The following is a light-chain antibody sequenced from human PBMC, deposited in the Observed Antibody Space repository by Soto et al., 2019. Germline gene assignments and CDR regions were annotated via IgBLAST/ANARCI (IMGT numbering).Light chain of an antibody. CDR3: SAYTARSTLV. CDR2: EVR. Sequence: QSALTQPASVSGSAGQSITISCSGTMRDVGAYNLVSWYQQHPGTAPKLINYEVRNRPSGISSRFSGSRSGNTASLTISGLQSEDEGDYYCSAYTARSTLVFGGGNKLTVL. J-gene: IGLJ3*02. V-gene: IGLV2-14*01. CDR1: MRDVGAYNL.